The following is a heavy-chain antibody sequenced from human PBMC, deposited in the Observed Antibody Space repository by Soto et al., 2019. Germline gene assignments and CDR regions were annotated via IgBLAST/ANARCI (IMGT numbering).Heavy chain of an antibody. CDR3: VRDLLGSGGHFDY. Sequence: GGSLSLSCAASGFIFSSFGMHWVRHAPGKGLEWVAHIWYDGSNTYYADSVKGRFTISRDNSRNTLYLQMNSLRAEDTAVYHCVRDLLGSGGHFDYWGQGTPVTVSS. V-gene: IGHV3-33*01. D-gene: IGHD7-27*01. CDR1: GFIFSSFG. J-gene: IGHJ4*02. CDR2: IWYDGSNT.